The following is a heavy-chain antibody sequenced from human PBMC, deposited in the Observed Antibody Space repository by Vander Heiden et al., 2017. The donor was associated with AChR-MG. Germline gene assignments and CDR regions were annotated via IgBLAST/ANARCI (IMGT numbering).Heavy chain of an antibody. J-gene: IGHJ4*02. D-gene: IGHD4-17*01. Sequence: QVQLQQWGAGLLKPSETLSLTCAVYGGPFSGYYWSWIRQPPGKGLEWIGEINHSGSTNYNPSLKSRVTISVDTSKNQFSLKLSSVTAADTAVYYCARGPANATVTTYGYFDYWGQGTLVTVSS. CDR1: GGPFSGYY. V-gene: IGHV4-34*01. CDR3: ARGPANATVTTYGYFDY. CDR2: INHSGST.